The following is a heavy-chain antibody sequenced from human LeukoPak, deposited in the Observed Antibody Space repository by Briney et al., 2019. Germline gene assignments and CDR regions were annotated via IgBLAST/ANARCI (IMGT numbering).Heavy chain of an antibody. D-gene: IGHD3-10*01. V-gene: IGHV3-33*06. J-gene: IGHJ6*03. Sequence: GGSLRLSCAASGFTFSSYGMHWVRQAPGKGLEWVAVIWYDGSNKYYADSVKGRFTISRDNSKNTLYLQMNSLRAEDTAVYYCAKGRGSGSYPYAPYYMDVSGKGTTVTVSS. CDR2: IWYDGSNK. CDR3: AKGRGSGSYPYAPYYMDV. CDR1: GFTFSSYG.